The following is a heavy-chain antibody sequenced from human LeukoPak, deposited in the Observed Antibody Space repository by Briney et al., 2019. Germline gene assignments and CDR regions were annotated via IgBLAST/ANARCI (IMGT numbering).Heavy chain of an antibody. CDR3: ARGPRAVAGIRFSGAFDI. V-gene: IGHV3-30*04. J-gene: IGHJ3*02. D-gene: IGHD6-19*01. CDR2: ISYDGSNK. Sequence: SGGSLRLSCAASGFTFSSYAMHWVRQAPGKGLEWVAVISYDGSNKYYADSVKGRFTISRDNSKNTLYLQMNSLRAEDTAVYYCARGPRAVAGIRFSGAFDIWGQGTMVTVSS. CDR1: GFTFSSYA.